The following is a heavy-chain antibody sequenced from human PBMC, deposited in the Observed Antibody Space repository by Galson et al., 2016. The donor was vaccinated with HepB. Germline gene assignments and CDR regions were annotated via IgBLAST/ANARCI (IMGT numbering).Heavy chain of an antibody. D-gene: IGHD2-21*02. J-gene: IGHJ5*01. CDR1: GGSISRAKYY. Sequence: TLSLTCTVSGGSISRAKYYWSWIRQHPGRGLEWIGYIFYSGTTHYNPSLKSRVTISMDTSKNHFSLNLNSVTAADTAAYYCARTTGDCGGDCSWFDPWGQGTLVTVSS. CDR2: IFYSGTT. V-gene: IGHV4-31*03. CDR3: ARTTGDCGGDCSWFDP.